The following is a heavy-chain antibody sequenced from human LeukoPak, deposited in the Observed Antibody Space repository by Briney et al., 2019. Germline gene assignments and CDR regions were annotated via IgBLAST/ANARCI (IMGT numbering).Heavy chain of an antibody. J-gene: IGHJ4*02. CDR3: AKDTAMIVVVINNY. CDR2: ISGSGGST. D-gene: IGHD3-22*01. V-gene: IGHV3-23*01. Sequence: GGSLRLSCAASGFTFSSYAMSWVRQAPRKGLEWVSAISGSGGSTYYADSVKGRFTISRDNSKNTLYLQMNSLRAEDTAVYYCAKDTAMIVVVINNYWGQGTLVTVSS. CDR1: GFTFSSYA.